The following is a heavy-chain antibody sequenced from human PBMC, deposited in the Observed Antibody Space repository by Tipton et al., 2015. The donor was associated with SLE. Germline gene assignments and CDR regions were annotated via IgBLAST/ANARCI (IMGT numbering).Heavy chain of an antibody. CDR3: ARGMLTWRGAIIGVDV. CDR2: ISDGGGS. V-gene: IGHV4-59*08. Sequence: TLSLTCSVSGGSISSNYWIWIRQPPGKGLEWIGYISDGGGSNHNPSLKSRVTISVDPAKNQFSLKLTSVTAADTAVYYCARGMLTWRGAIIGVDVCGQGTTVNVSS. CDR1: GGSISSNY. D-gene: IGHD4/OR15-4a*01. J-gene: IGHJ6*02.